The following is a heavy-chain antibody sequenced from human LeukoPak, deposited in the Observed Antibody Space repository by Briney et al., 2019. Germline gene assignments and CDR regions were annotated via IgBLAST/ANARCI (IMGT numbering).Heavy chain of an antibody. CDR3: AKVYYDFWSAED. D-gene: IGHD3-3*01. J-gene: IGHJ4*02. CDR2: ISYDGSNK. CDR1: GFTFSSYG. Sequence: SGGSLRLSCAASGFTFSSYGMHWVRQAPGKGLEWVAVISYDGSNKYYADSVKGRFTISRDNSKNTLYLQMNSLRAEDTAVYYCAKVYYDFWSAEDWGQGTLVTVSS. V-gene: IGHV3-30*18.